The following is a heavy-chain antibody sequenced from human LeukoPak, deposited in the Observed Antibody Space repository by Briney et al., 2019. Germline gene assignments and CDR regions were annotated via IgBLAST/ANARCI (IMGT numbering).Heavy chain of an antibody. Sequence: SETLSLTCTVSGGSISSSSYYWGWIRQPPGKGLEWIANIYYSGSTYYSPSLRSRVTISVDTSKNQFSLKLTSVTAADTAVYYCARHASVSGNWPRPLDYWGQGSLVTVSS. D-gene: IGHD3-3*01. CDR3: ARHASVSGNWPRPLDY. CDR1: GGSISSSSYY. J-gene: IGHJ4*02. CDR2: IYYSGST. V-gene: IGHV4-39*01.